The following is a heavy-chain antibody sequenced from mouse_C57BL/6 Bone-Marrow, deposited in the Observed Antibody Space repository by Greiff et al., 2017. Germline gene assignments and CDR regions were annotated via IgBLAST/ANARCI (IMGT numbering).Heavy chain of an antibody. D-gene: IGHD1-1*01. CDR3: ARLPITTVDYYAMDY. CDR1: GYTFTSYW. CDR2: IYPGSGST. J-gene: IGHJ4*01. V-gene: IGHV1-55*01. Sequence: QVQLQQPGAELVKPGASVKMSCKASGYTFTSYWITWVKQRPGQGLAWIGDIYPGSGSTNYNEKFKSKATLTVDTSSSTAYMQLSSLTSEDSAVYYCARLPITTVDYYAMDYWGQGTSVTVSS.